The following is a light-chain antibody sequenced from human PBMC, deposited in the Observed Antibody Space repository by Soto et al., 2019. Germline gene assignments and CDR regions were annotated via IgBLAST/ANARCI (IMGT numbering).Light chain of an antibody. J-gene: IGKJ1*01. Sequence: EIVLIQSPATLSLSPGERATLSCRASQSVGSYLAWYQHKPGQAPRLLISDASNRATGIPARFSGSGSETDFTLTISRLEPEDFAVYYCQQYGSSPRTFGQGTKVDI. CDR3: QQYGSSPRT. CDR1: QSVGSY. V-gene: IGKV3-11*01. CDR2: DAS.